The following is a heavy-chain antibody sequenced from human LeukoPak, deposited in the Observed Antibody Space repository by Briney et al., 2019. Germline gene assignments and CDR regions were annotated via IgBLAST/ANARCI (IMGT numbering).Heavy chain of an antibody. CDR2: IYYSGIT. V-gene: IGHV4-59*12. CDR3: ARDLAAAASAFDY. D-gene: IGHD6-13*01. J-gene: IGHJ4*02. CDR1: GGPISSYY. Sequence: SEILSLTCTVSGGPISSYYWSWIRQPRGRGLEWIGYIYYSGITNYNPSLKIRITISVDTSKNQFSLKLNSVTAADTAVYYCARDLAAAASAFDYWGQGTLVTVSS.